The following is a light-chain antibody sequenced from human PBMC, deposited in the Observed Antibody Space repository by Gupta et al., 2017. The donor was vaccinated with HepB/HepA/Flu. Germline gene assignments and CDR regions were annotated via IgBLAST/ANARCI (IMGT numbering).Light chain of an antibody. Sequence: SYELPQPPPVSVSPGPAARTTCSGDKLGDKYACWYQQKPGQSPVLVIYQDSKRPSGIPERFSGSNSGNTATLTISGTQAMDEADYYCQAWDSSTVVFGGGTKLTVL. CDR2: QDS. CDR3: QAWDSSTVV. CDR1: KLGDKY. V-gene: IGLV3-1*01. J-gene: IGLJ2*01.